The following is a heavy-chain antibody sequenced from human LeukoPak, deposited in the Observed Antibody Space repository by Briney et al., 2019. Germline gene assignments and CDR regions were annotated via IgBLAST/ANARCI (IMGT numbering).Heavy chain of an antibody. V-gene: IGHV3-15*01. CDR2: IKSKTDGGTT. CDR3: TTERLLRYFDY. D-gene: IGHD3-9*01. J-gene: IGHJ4*02. Sequence: GSLRLSCAASGFTFSNAWMSWVRQAPGKGLEWVGRIKSKTDGGTTDYAAPVKGRFTISRDDSKNTLYLQVNSLKTEDTAVYYCTTERLLRYFDYWGQGTLVTVSS. CDR1: GFTFSNAW.